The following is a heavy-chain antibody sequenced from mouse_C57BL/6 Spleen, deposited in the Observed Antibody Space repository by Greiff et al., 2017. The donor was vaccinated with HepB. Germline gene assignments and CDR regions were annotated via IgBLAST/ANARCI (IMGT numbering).Heavy chain of an antibody. CDR2: INPGSGGT. J-gene: IGHJ2*01. V-gene: IGHV1-54*01. Sequence: VQVVESGAELVRPGTSVKVSCKASGYAFTNYLIEWVKQRPGQGLEWIGVINPGSGGTNYNEKCKGKAKLTADNSSSTAYMQLSSLTSEDSAVYFCARGGNYYASSYIPYYFDYWGQGTTLTVSS. CDR1: GYAFTNYL. CDR3: ARGGNYYASSYIPYYFDY. D-gene: IGHD1-1*01.